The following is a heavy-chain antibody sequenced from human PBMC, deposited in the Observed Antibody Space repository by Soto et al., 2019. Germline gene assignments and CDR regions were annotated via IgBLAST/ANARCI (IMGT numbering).Heavy chain of an antibody. CDR2: ISSSSSYI. Sequence: GGSLRLSCAASGFTFSSYSMNWVRQAPGKGLEWVSSISSSSSYIYYADSVKGRFTISRDNAKNSLYLQMNSLRAEDTDVYYCAVGRYYYDSSGYYAYWGQGTLVTVSS. D-gene: IGHD3-22*01. J-gene: IGHJ4*02. CDR1: GFTFSSYS. V-gene: IGHV3-21*01. CDR3: AVGRYYYDSSGYYAY.